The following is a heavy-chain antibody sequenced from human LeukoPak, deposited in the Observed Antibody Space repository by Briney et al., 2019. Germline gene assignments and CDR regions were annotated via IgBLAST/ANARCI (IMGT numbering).Heavy chain of an antibody. J-gene: IGHJ4*02. CDR3: VSFYETY. Sequence: HAGGSLRLSCAASGSYWMHWVRQAPGKGLVWVSHINSDGSWISYADSVKGRFTISKDNAKNTVYLQMNNLRAEDTAVYYCVSFYETYWGRGTLVTVSS. D-gene: IGHD2/OR15-2a*01. V-gene: IGHV3-74*01. CDR1: GSYW. CDR2: INSDGSWI.